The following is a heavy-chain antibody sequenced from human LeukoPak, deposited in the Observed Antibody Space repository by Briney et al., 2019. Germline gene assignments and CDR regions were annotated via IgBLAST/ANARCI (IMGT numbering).Heavy chain of an antibody. Sequence: GGSLRLSCAASGFTFNNNGMHWVRQAPGKGLEWVAVISYDGSNKYYADSVKGRFTISRDNSKNTLYLQMNSLRAEDTAVYYCAKDFYCSSTSCYPYYFDYWGQGTLVTVSS. D-gene: IGHD2-2*01. CDR3: AKDFYCSSTSCYPYYFDY. V-gene: IGHV3-30*19. CDR1: GFTFNNNG. J-gene: IGHJ4*02. CDR2: ISYDGSNK.